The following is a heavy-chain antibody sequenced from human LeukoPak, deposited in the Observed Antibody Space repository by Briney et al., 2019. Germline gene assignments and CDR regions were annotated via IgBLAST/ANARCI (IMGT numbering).Heavy chain of an antibody. D-gene: IGHD4-23*01. J-gene: IGHJ4*02. CDR2: ISSSSSYI. CDR3: ARDGTTVVTLDYYFDY. CDR1: GFTFSSYS. V-gene: IGHV3-21*01. Sequence: GGSLRLSCAASGFTFSSYSMNWVRQAPGKGLEWVSSISSSSSYIYYADSVKGRFTISRDNAKNSLYLQMNSLRAEDTAVYYCARDGTTVVTLDYYFDYWGQGTLVTVSS.